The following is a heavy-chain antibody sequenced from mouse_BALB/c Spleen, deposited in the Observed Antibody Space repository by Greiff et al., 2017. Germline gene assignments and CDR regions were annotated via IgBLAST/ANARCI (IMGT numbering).Heavy chain of an antibody. J-gene: IGHJ2*01. Sequence: VKLMESGAELMKPGASVKISCKATGYTFSSYWIEWVKQRPGQGLEWIGVINPGSGGTNYNEKFKGKATLTADKSSSTAYMQLSSLTSDDSAVYFCAREGNDSYYWGQGTTLTVSS. D-gene: IGHD2-3*01. V-gene: IGHV1-54*01. CDR2: INPGSGGT. CDR3: AREGNDSYY. CDR1: GYTFSSYW.